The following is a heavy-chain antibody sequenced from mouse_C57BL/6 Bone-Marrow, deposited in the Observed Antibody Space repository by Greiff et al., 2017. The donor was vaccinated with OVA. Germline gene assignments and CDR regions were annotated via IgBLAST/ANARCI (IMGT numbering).Heavy chain of an antibody. V-gene: IGHV1-55*01. CDR2: IYPGSGST. Sequence: QVQLQQPGAELVKPGASVKMSCKASGYTFTSYWITWVKQRPGQGLEWVGAIYPGSGSTNYNEKFKRKATLTVDTSSSTAYMQLSRLTSEDSAVYYCAGSTMVTTGDYYAMDYWGQGTSVTVSS. J-gene: IGHJ4*01. CDR3: AGSTMVTTGDYYAMDY. CDR1: GYTFTSYW. D-gene: IGHD2-2*01.